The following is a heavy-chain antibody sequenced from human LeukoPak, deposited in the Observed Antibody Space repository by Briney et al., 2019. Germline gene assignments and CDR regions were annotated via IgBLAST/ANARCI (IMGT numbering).Heavy chain of an antibody. V-gene: IGHV1-2*02. Sequence: ASVKVSCKASGYTFTGYYMHWVRQAPGQGLEWMGWINPNSGGTNYAQKFRGRVTMTRDTSISTAYMELSRLRSDDTAVYYCARRVWGGNYDLDYWGQGTLVTVSS. D-gene: IGHD3-16*01. CDR1: GYTFTGYY. J-gene: IGHJ4*02. CDR2: INPNSGGT. CDR3: ARRVWGGNYDLDY.